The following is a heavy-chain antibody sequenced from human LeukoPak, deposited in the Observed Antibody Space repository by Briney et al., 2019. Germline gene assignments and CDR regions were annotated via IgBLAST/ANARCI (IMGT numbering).Heavy chain of an antibody. V-gene: IGHV4-39*07. CDR1: GGSISSSSYY. CDR2: IYYSGST. Sequence: SETLSLTCTVSGGSISSSSYYWGWIRQPPGKGLEWIGSIYYSGSTYYNPSLKSRVTISVDTSKNQFSLKLSSVTAADTAVYYCARDGPGVVPAADAFDIWGQGTMVTVSS. D-gene: IGHD2-2*01. CDR3: ARDGPGVVPAADAFDI. J-gene: IGHJ3*02.